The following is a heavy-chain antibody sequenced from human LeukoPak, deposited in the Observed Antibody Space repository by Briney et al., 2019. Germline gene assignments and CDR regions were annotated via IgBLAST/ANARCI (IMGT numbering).Heavy chain of an antibody. J-gene: IGHJ4*02. D-gene: IGHD2-21*02. CDR1: GGSISSYY. Sequence: PSETLSLTCTVSGGSISSYYWSWIRQPPGKGLEWIGYIYHSGSTYYNPSLKSRVTISVDRSKNQFSLKLSSVTAADTAVYYCARVGVVVTAPFDYWGQGTLVTVSS. CDR2: IYHSGST. V-gene: IGHV4-59*12. CDR3: ARVGVVVTAPFDY.